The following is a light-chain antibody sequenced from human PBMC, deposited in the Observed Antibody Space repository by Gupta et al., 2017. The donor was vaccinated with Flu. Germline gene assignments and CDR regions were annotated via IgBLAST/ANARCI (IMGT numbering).Light chain of an antibody. J-gene: IGLJ3*02. CDR2: EVS. CDR1: SGDVGGYNY. Sequence: QSALPPPASVSWSPQPSITISCTGTSGDVGGYNYVSWYQQHPGKAPKLMIYEVSNRPSGFANRFSGSKSGNTASLTISGLQAEDEADYYCSSETSSSTPWVFGGGTKLTVL. V-gene: IGLV2-14*01. CDR3: SSETSSSTPWV.